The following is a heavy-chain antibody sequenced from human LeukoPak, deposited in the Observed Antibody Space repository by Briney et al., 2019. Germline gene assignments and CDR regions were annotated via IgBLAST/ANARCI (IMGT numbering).Heavy chain of an antibody. D-gene: IGHD2-8*01. CDR2: IYYSGST. CDR3: ARTDIVLMVYAIVYFDL. V-gene: IGHV4-39*01. CDR1: GGSISSGSYY. Sequence: TSSETLSLTCTVSGGSISSGSYYWGWIRQPPGKGLEWIASIYYSGSTYYNPSLKSRVTISVDTSKNQFSLKLNSVTAADTAVYYCARTDIVLMVYAIVYFDLWGRGTLVTVSS. J-gene: IGHJ2*01.